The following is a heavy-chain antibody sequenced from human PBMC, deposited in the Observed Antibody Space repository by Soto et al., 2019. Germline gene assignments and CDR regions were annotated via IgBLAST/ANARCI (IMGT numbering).Heavy chain of an antibody. V-gene: IGHV1-18*01. CDR2: ISAYNGNT. CDR3: ARGESIGDD. Sequence: QVQLVQSGAEVKKPGASVKVSCKASGYTFTSYGISWVRQAPGQGPEWMGWISAYNGNTNYAPQLQGRVTMTTYTVTSTAHMELRRPRSDDTAAYYWARGESIGDDWGQGTPVTVSS. D-gene: IGHD6-6*01. CDR1: GYTFTSYG. J-gene: IGHJ4*03.